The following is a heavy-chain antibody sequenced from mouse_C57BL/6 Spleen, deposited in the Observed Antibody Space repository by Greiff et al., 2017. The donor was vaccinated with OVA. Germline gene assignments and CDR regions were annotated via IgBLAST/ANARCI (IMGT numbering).Heavy chain of an antibody. D-gene: IGHD3-2*02. Sequence: QVQLQQSGAELVRPGSSVKLSCKASGYTFTSYWMHWVKQRPIQGLEWIGNIDPSDSETHYNQKFKDKATLTVDKSSSTAYMQLSSLTSEDSAVYYCAREGAAQPYFDYWGQGTTLTVSS. J-gene: IGHJ2*01. CDR3: AREGAAQPYFDY. V-gene: IGHV1-52*01. CDR2: IDPSDSET. CDR1: GYTFTSYW.